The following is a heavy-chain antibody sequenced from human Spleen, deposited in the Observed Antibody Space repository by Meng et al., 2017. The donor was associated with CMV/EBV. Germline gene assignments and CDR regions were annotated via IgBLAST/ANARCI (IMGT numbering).Heavy chain of an antibody. CDR2: VSWNGSRT. CDR3: ARDLQQLVGREFDP. D-gene: IGHD6-13*01. Sequence: GGSLRLSCAASGFTFSNSDMNWVRQAPGKGLEWVSGVSWNGSRTHYADSVKGRFTISRDNAKNSLYLQMNSLRAEDTAVYYCARDLQQLVGREFDPWGQGTLVTVSS. V-gene: IGHV3-19*01. J-gene: IGHJ5*02. CDR1: GFTFSNSD.